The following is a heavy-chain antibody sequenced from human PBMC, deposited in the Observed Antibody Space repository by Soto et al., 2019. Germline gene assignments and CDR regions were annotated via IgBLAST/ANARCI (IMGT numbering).Heavy chain of an antibody. CDR2: INNGGSS. D-gene: IGHD3-10*01. Sequence: QVHLQQWGAGLLKPSETLYLTCAVYGGSFSGYSWSWIRQPPGKGLEWIGEINNGGSSNYNPSHKSRGARSVGTSNNQFSLKLTSVTAADTAVYYCARGRGDGYNQSWYFDLWGRGTLVTVSS. CDR1: GGSFSGYS. V-gene: IGHV4-34*01. J-gene: IGHJ2*01. CDR3: ARGRGDGYNQSWYFDL.